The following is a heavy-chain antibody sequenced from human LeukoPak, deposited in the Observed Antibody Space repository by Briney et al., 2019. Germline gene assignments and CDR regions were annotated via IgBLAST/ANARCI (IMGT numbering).Heavy chain of an antibody. CDR2: MNPNSGNT. Sequence: GASVKVSCKASGYTFTSYGISWVRQAPGQGLEWMGWMNPNSGNTGYAQKFRGRVTITRNTSISTAYMELSSLRSEDTAVYYCARGCSDDSSGYYYPPVYYYYYYYMDVWGKGTTVTVSS. CDR3: ARGCSDDSSGYYYPPVYYYYYYYMDV. D-gene: IGHD3-22*01. J-gene: IGHJ6*03. V-gene: IGHV1-8*03. CDR1: GYTFTSYG.